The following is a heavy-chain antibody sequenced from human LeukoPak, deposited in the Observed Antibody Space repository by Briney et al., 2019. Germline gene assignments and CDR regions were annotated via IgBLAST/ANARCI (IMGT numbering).Heavy chain of an antibody. CDR1: GYTFTSYA. V-gene: IGHV1-3*01. J-gene: IGHJ6*02. Sequence: ASVTVSCKASGYTFTSYAMHWVRQAPGQRLEWMGWINAGNGNTKYSQKFQGRVTITRDTSASTAYMELSSLRSEDTAVYYCARVPANDFWSGYYGDYYYGMDVWGQGTTVTVSS. CDR2: INAGNGNT. D-gene: IGHD3-3*01. CDR3: ARVPANDFWSGYYGDYYYGMDV.